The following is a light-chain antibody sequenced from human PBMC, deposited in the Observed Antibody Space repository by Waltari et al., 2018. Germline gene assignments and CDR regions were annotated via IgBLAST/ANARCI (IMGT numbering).Light chain of an antibody. CDR1: ALPKKY. V-gene: IGLV3-10*01. CDR3: YSTDSSGDHRV. Sequence: SFELTQPPSVSVSPGQTARITCSGDALPKKYAYWYQPKSGQAPVLVIYDDSKRPPGIPERLSGSNSGTMATLTISGAQVEDEADYYCYSTDSSGDHRVFGGGTKLTVL. J-gene: IGLJ3*02. CDR2: DDS.